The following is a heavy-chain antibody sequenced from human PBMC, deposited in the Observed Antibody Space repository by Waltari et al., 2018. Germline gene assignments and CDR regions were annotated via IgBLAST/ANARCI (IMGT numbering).Heavy chain of an antibody. D-gene: IGHD6-19*01. CDR1: GFTFSGSA. CDR3: AFRIAVGEFLYYFDY. Sequence: EVQLVESGGGFVQPGGSLKLSCAASGFTFSGSAMHWVRQASGKGLEWVGRIRSKANSYATAYAASVKGRFTISRDDSKNTAYLQMNSLKTEDTAVYYCAFRIAVGEFLYYFDYWGQGTLVTVSS. J-gene: IGHJ4*02. CDR2: IRSKANSYAT. V-gene: IGHV3-73*01.